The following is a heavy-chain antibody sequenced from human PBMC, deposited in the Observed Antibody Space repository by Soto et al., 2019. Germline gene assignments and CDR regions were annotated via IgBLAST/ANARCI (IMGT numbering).Heavy chain of an antibody. V-gene: IGHV1-18*01. D-gene: IGHD3-22*01. Sequence: ASVKVSCKASGYTFTSYGISWVRQAPGQGLEWMGWISAYNGNTNYAQKLQGRVTMTTDTSTSTAYMELRSLRSDDTAVYYCARVYFYESSGYSPPAFYFPSQGTMVTVSS. CDR2: ISAYNGNT. CDR1: GYTFTSYG. CDR3: ARVYFYESSGYSPPAFYF. J-gene: IGHJ3*01.